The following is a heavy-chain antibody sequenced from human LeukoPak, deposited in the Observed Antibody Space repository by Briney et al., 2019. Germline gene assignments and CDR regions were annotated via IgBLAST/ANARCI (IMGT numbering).Heavy chain of an antibody. CDR2: ISYDGSNK. Sequence: QAGGSPRLSCAASGFTFSSYAMHWVRQAPGKGLEWVAVISYDGSNKYYADSLKGRFTISRDKSKNTLYLQMNSLRGEDTAVYYCAKDNGPHIGHIDFWGQGTLVTVSS. D-gene: IGHD2-21*01. V-gene: IGHV3-30-3*01. CDR1: GFTFSSYA. CDR3: AKDNGPHIGHIDF. J-gene: IGHJ4*02.